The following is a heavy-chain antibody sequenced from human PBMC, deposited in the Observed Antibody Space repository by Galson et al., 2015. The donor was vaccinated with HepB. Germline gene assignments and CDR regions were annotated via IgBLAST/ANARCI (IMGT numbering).Heavy chain of an antibody. CDR1: GYSFTSYW. Sequence: QSGAEVKKPGESLRISCKGSGYSFTSYWINWVRQMPGKGLEWMGTIAPTGSYTKYSPSFQGHVTISVDKSISTAYLQWSSLKASDTAMYYCARHREQWLIQDWYFDLWGRGTLVTVSS. D-gene: IGHD6-19*01. J-gene: IGHJ2*01. CDR3: ARHREQWLIQDWYFDL. CDR2: IAPTGSYT. V-gene: IGHV5-10-1*01.